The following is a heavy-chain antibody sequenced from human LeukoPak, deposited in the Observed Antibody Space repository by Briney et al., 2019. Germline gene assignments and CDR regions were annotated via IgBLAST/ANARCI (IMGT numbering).Heavy chain of an antibody. CDR3: AKRRHITTVTTRSFFDY. CDR1: GFTFSSYA. V-gene: IGHV3-23*01. CDR2: ISGSGGNT. J-gene: IGHJ4*02. D-gene: IGHD4-17*01. Sequence: GGSLRLSCAASGFTFSSYAMSWVRQAPGKGLEWVSAISGSGGNTYYADSVKGRFTISRDNSKNTLYLQMNSLRAEDTAVYYCAKRRHITTVTTRSFFDYWGQGTLVTVSS.